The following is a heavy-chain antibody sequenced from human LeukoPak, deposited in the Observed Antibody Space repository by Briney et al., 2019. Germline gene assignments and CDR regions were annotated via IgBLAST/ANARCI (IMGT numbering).Heavy chain of an antibody. CDR1: GGSISSYY. CDR3: AREAGYSTPSY. D-gene: IGHD5-18*01. Sequence: SETLSLTCAVYGGSISSYYWSWIRQPPGKGLEWIGYIYYSGSTNYNPSLKSRVTISVDTSKNQFSLKLSSVTAADTAVYYCAREAGYSTPSYWGQGTLVTVSS. J-gene: IGHJ4*02. CDR2: IYYSGST. V-gene: IGHV4-59*01.